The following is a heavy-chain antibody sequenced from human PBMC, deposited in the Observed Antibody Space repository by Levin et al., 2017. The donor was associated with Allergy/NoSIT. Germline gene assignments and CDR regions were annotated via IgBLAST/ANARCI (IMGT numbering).Heavy chain of an antibody. CDR3: AKESSYNWDYNSRGIGGMDV. D-gene: IGHD1-7*01. V-gene: IGHV3-23*01. CDR1: GFTFNRNA. CDR2: ISASGGST. J-gene: IGHJ6*02. Sequence: GESLKISCAASGFTFNRNAMSWIRQAPGKGLQWVSTISASGGSTYYADAVKGRFTISRDNSKNTLYLQVNSLRVEDTAVYYCAKESSYNWDYNSRGIGGMDVWGQGTRVTVSS.